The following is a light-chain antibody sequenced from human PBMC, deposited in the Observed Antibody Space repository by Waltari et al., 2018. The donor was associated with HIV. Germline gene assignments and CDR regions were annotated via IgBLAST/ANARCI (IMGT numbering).Light chain of an antibody. CDR3: QSADSSGTYAV. J-gene: IGLJ7*01. CDR1: KLGDKY. CDR2: KDS. Sequence: SYELTQPPSVSVSPGQTASITCPGDKLGDKYACWYQQKPGQSPVVVISKDSERPSGIPERFSGSSSGTTVTLTISGVQAEDEADYYCQSADSSGTYAVFGGGTQLTVL. V-gene: IGLV3-25*03.